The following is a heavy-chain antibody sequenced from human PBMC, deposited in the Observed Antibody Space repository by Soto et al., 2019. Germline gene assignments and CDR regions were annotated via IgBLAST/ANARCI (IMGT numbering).Heavy chain of an antibody. CDR2: ISGSDDST. CDR3: SKRSSSSTFDY. J-gene: IGHJ4*02. V-gene: IGHV3-23*01. Sequence: GGSLRLSCAASGFTFSSYAMSRVRQAPGKGLEWVSVISGSDDSTYYADSVKGRFTISRDNSKNTLHLQMNSLRAEDTAVYYCSKRSSSSTFDYWGQGTLVTVSS. CDR1: GFTFSSYA. D-gene: IGHD6-6*01.